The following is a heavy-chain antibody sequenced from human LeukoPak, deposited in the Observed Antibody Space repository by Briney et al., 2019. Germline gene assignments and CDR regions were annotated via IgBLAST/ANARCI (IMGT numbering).Heavy chain of an antibody. Sequence: RXXRLSCAASGFTFSSYGMHWVRQAPGKGLEWVAVVSYDGNTKYYADSVKGRFTISRDNSKNTLFLQMNSLRTEDTAVYYCAKKKGGYKYDDFFDYWGQGTLVTVSS. CDR2: VSYDGNTK. J-gene: IGHJ4*02. CDR3: AKKKGGYKYDDFFDY. D-gene: IGHD5-24*01. CDR1: GFTFSSYG. V-gene: IGHV3-30*18.